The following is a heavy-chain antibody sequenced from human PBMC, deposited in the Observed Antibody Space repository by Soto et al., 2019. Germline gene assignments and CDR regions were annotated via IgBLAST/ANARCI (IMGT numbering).Heavy chain of an antibody. J-gene: IGHJ3*02. CDR3: ARGGSRYGGEAFDI. D-gene: IGHD6-25*01. CDR1: GDSISSGGYN. V-gene: IGHV4-31*03. Sequence: QGQLQASGPGLVKPSQTLSLTCTVSGDSISSGGYNWNWIRQSPGKGLEGIGYIYNSEITHYNPSLKSRVTIAIDTSTKHFSLRLSAVTAADTAVYFCARGGSRYGGEAFDIWGQGTMVTVSS. CDR2: IYNSEIT.